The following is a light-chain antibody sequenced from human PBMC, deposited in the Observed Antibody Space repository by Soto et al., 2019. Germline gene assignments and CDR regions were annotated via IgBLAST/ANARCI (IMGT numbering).Light chain of an antibody. CDR2: EVS. CDR1: SSDVGAYNY. CDR3: SSYTTSDTYV. Sequence: QSALTQPASVSGSPGQSITISCTGTSSDVGAYNYVSWYQHHPGKAPKLMIYEVSNRPSGVSNRFSGSKSGNTASLTISGLQAEDEADYYCSSYTTSDTYVFGTGTKLT. V-gene: IGLV2-14*01. J-gene: IGLJ1*01.